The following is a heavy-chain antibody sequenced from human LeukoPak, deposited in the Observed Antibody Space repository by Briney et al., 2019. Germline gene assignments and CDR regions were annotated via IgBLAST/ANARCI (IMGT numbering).Heavy chain of an antibody. D-gene: IGHD3-22*01. J-gene: IGHJ4*02. CDR1: GFTFSSYS. CDR2: ISSNKNTI. CDR3: ASAVAYDSSGYYYFDY. Sequence: GGSLLLSCAASGFTFSSYSMNWVRQAPGEGLEWVSYISSNKNTIYYADSVKGRFTISRDYAKNSLYLQMNSLNTEDTAVYYCASAVAYDSSGYYYFDYWGQGTLVTVSS. V-gene: IGHV3-48*01.